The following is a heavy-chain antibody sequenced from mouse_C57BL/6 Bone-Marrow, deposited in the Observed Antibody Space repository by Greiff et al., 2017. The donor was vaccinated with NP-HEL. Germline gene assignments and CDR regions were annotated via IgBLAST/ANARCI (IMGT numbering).Heavy chain of an antibody. V-gene: IGHV1-69*01. Sequence: QVQLQQPGAELVMPGASVKLSCKASGYTFTTYWMHWVKQRPGQGLEWIGEIDPSDSYTNYNQKFKGKSTLTVDKSSSTAYMQLSRLTSEDSAVYYCAREDTTVVDYYAMDYWGQGTSVTVSS. J-gene: IGHJ4*01. D-gene: IGHD1-1*01. CDR1: GYTFTTYW. CDR3: AREDTTVVDYYAMDY. CDR2: IDPSDSYT.